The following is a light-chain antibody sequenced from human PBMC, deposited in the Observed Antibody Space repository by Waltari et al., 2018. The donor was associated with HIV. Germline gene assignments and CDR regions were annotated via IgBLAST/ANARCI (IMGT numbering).Light chain of an antibody. CDR2: WAS. CDR1: QGILFNSNNKNY. V-gene: IGKV4-1*01. J-gene: IGKJ2*01. CDR3: QQYYTTPYS. Sequence: DIVMTQSPDSLTVSLGERDTINCKSSQGILFNSNNKNYLAWYQQRPGQSPRLPIYWASTRGSGVPVRFSGAGSGTNFSLTISNLQPEDVAVYYCQQYYTTPYSFGQGSRLEI.